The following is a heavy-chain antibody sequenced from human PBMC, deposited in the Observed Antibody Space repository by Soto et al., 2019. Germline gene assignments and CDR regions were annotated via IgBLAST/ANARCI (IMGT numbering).Heavy chain of an antibody. D-gene: IGHD3-3*01. CDR2: ISGSGGST. J-gene: IGHJ4*02. V-gene: IGHV3-23*01. CDR1: GFTFSSYA. Sequence: GGSLRLSCAASGFTFSSYAMSWVRQAPGKGLEWVSAISGSGGSTYYADSVKGRFTISRDNSKNTLYLQMNSLRAEDTAVYYCAKYPPYYDFWSGYYRFDYWGQGTLVTVSS. CDR3: AKYPPYYDFWSGYYRFDY.